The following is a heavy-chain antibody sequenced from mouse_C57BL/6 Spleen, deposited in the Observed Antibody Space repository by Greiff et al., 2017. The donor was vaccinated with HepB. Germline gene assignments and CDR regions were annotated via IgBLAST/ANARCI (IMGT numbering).Heavy chain of an antibody. CDR3: ADYGSHWYFDV. Sequence: QVQLKESGPELVKPGASVKISCKASGYAFSSSWMNWVKQRPGKGLEWIGRIYPGDGDTNYNGKFKGKATLTADKSSSTAYMQLSSLTSEDSAVYFCADYGSHWYFDVWGTGTTVTVSS. J-gene: IGHJ1*03. V-gene: IGHV1-82*01. CDR2: IYPGDGDT. CDR1: GYAFSSSW. D-gene: IGHD1-1*01.